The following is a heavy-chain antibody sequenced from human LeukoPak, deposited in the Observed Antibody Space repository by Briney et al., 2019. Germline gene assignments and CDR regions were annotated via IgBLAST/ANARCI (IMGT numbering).Heavy chain of an antibody. CDR2: IYTTGTT. J-gene: IGHJ6*02. Sequence: PSEALSLACTVSGGSISSYYWSWIRQPAGKGLEWIGRIYTTGTTNYNPSLSSRVTMSVDTSRNQFSLKLSSVTAADTAVYYCARGTTVTPLGDVWGQGTTVTVSS. D-gene: IGHD4-17*01. V-gene: IGHV4-4*07. CDR1: GGSISSYY. CDR3: ARGTTVTPLGDV.